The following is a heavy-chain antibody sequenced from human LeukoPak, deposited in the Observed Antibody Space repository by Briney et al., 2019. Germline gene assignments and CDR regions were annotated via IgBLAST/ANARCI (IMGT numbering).Heavy chain of an antibody. J-gene: IGHJ4*02. Sequence: GGSLRLSCAASGFTFSSYGMHWVRQAPGKGLEWVAFIRSDGSNIYYADSVKGRFTISRDNSKNTLFLQMNSLRVEDTAVYYCARGVFNWGQGTLVTVSS. CDR2: IRSDGSNI. CDR3: ARGVFN. D-gene: IGHD3-10*01. V-gene: IGHV3-30*02. CDR1: GFTFSSYG.